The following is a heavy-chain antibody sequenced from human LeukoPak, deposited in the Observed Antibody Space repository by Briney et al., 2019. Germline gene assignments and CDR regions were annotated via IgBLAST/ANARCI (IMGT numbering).Heavy chain of an antibody. D-gene: IGHD6-13*01. V-gene: IGHV3-30*04. CDR2: ISYDGSNK. Sequence: PGVSLRLSCAASGFTFSSYAMHWVRQAPGKGLEWVAVISYDGSNKYYADSVKGRFTISRDNSKNTLYLQMNSLRAEDTAVYYCARVYYSSSYDYWYFDLWGRGTLVTVSS. CDR3: ARVYYSSSYDYWYFDL. CDR1: GFTFSSYA. J-gene: IGHJ2*01.